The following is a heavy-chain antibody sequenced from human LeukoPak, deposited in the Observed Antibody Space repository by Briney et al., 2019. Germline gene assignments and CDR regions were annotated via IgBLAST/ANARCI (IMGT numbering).Heavy chain of an antibody. D-gene: IGHD6-13*01. J-gene: IGHJ4*02. CDR2: ISKSSDRI. CDR3: ATDRDSSRQKRFDY. CDR1: GFTLSSYS. V-gene: IGHV3-48*04. Sequence: GGSLRLSCAASGFTLSSYSMNWVRQAPGKGLEWVSYISKSSDRIYHADSVKGRFTISRDNAKNSLYLQMDSLGAEDTAVYYCATDRDSSRQKRFDYWGQGTLVTVSS.